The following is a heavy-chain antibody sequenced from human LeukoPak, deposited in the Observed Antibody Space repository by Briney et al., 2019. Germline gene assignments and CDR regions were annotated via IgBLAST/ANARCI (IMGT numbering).Heavy chain of an antibody. CDR3: ATGIATHFRGSDS. V-gene: IGHV3-7*01. CDR2: IKEDGSQR. J-gene: IGHJ4*02. CDR1: GISFRNDW. D-gene: IGHD1-1*01. Sequence: GGSLRLSCAASGISFRNDWMHWVREAPGKRLEWVANIKEDGSQRNYVDSVKGRFTISRDNAKNSLYLQMNNLGAEDTAVYYCATGIATHFRGSDSWGQGTLVTVSS.